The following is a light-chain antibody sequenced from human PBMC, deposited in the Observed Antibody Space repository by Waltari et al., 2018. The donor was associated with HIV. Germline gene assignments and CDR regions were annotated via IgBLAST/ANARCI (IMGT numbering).Light chain of an antibody. CDR1: SSNIRSNT. Sequence: QSVLTQPPSASGTPGQRVTIPCSGSSSNIRSNTVSWYQQLPGTAPKLLIYSNDQRPSGVPDGFSGSKSGTSASLAISGLQSEDEADYYCAAWDDSLNGWVFGGGTKLTVL. CDR2: SND. V-gene: IGLV1-44*01. J-gene: IGLJ3*02. CDR3: AAWDDSLNGWV.